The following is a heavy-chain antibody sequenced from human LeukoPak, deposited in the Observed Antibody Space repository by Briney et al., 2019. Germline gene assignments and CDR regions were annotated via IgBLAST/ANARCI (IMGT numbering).Heavy chain of an antibody. V-gene: IGHV3-48*01. D-gene: IGHD2-2*01. CDR1: GFTFSSYS. J-gene: IGHJ4*02. Sequence: GSLRLSCAASGFTFSSYSMNWVRQAPGKGLEWVSYISSSSTIYYADSVKGRFTISRDNAKNSLYLQMNSLRAEDTAVYYCARDGWDIVVVPAFDYWGQGTLVTVSS. CDR2: ISSSSTI. CDR3: ARDGWDIVVVPAFDY.